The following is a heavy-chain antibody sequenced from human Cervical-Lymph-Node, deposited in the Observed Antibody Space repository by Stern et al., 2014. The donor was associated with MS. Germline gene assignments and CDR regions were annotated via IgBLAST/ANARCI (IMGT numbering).Heavy chain of an antibody. CDR1: GYSFTSNW. CDR3: ARLDSSGWSR. D-gene: IGHD6-19*01. Sequence: EVQLVQSGAEMKKVGESLRISCKGSGYSFTSNWIGWGRQLPGKGLEWMGIIFPLDSDTRYRPSFQGQVTISADPSISTAYLQWSSLRASDTAKYYCARLDSSGWSRWGQGTLVTVSS. J-gene: IGHJ4*02. V-gene: IGHV5-51*01. CDR2: IFPLDSDT.